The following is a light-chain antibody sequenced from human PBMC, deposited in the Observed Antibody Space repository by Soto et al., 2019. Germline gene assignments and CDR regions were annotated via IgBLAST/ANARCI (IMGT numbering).Light chain of an antibody. CDR3: SSYTSSNTHLV. V-gene: IGLV2-14*01. Sequence: QSALTQPASVSGSPGQSITISCTGTSSDVGGYNYVSWYQQHPGKAPKLMIYDVSNRPSGVSNRFSGSKSGNTASLTISGLQAEDEADYYCSSYTSSNTHLVFGGRTKLTVL. CDR2: DVS. J-gene: IGLJ2*01. CDR1: SSDVGGYNY.